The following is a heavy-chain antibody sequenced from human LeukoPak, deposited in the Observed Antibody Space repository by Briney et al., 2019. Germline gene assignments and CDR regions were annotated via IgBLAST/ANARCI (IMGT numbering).Heavy chain of an antibody. V-gene: IGHV1-46*01. J-gene: IGHJ6*02. CDR1: GYTFTSYY. CDR3: ARERAVAEGMDV. Sequence: ASVKVSCRAAGYTFTSYYIYWVRQAPGQGLEWMGIINPSGGSTSYAQKFQGRVAMTRDTSTSTVYMELSRLRLEDTAVYYCARERAVAEGMDVWGQGTTVTVSS. D-gene: IGHD6-19*01. CDR2: INPSGGST.